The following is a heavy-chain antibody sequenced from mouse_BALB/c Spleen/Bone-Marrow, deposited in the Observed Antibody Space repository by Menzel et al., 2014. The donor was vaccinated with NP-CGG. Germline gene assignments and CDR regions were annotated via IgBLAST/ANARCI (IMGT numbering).Heavy chain of an antibody. D-gene: IGHD2-1*01. CDR2: VNPYNGGT. CDR3: ARFPNYSYAMDY. J-gene: IGHJ4*01. V-gene: IGHV1-19*01. Sequence: VQLQQSGPELVKPGASVKMSCKASGYTFXDYYMDWVKQSHGESFEWIGRVNPYNGGTSYNQKFKGKATLTVDKSSSTAYMELNSLTSEDSAVYYCARFPNYSYAMDYWGQGTSVTVSS. CDR1: GYTFXDYY.